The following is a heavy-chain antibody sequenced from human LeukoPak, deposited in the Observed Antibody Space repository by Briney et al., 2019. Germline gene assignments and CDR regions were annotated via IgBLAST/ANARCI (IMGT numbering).Heavy chain of an antibody. D-gene: IGHD4-17*01. Sequence: SGPTLVNPTHTLRLTCTFSGFSLSTSGMAVTWIRQPPGKALEWLALIGWEDDAFYSTSLKMRLTISKDTSKNLVVLTMTNMAPVDTGTYYCARIPLYGAYLDYWGQGTLVTVSS. CDR1: GFSLSTSGMA. CDR3: ARIPLYGAYLDY. V-gene: IGHV2-70*01. J-gene: IGHJ4*02. CDR2: IGWEDDA.